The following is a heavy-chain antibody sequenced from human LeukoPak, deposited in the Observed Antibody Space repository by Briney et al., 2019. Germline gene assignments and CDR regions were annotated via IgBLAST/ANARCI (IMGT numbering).Heavy chain of an antibody. J-gene: IGHJ5*02. D-gene: IGHD6-13*01. CDR1: GGSISSGGYY. CDR3: ARLAAAGRDNWFDP. CDR2: VYYSGST. V-gene: IGHV4-31*03. Sequence: SQTLSLTCTVSGGSISSGGYYWSWIRQHPGKGLEWIGYVYYSGSTYYNPSLKSRVTISVDTSKNQFSLKLSSVTAADTAVYYCARLAAAGRDNWFDPWGQGTLVTVSS.